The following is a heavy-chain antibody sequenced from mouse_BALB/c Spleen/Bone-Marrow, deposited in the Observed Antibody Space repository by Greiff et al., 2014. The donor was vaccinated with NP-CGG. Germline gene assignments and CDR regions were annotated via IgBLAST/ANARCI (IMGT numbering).Heavy chain of an antibody. D-gene: IGHD2-5*01. V-gene: IGHV1S137*01. CDR2: INTYFGDI. Sequence: VQLQQSGAELVRPGVSVKISCEGSGYTFTDYAMHWVKQSHAESLEWIGVINTYFGDISYNQKFKGKATIAVDKTSRTVYMELARLTAEDSAIYYCARGYSNNYAMDYWGQGTSVTVSS. CDR3: ARGYSNNYAMDY. CDR1: GYTFTDYA. J-gene: IGHJ4*01.